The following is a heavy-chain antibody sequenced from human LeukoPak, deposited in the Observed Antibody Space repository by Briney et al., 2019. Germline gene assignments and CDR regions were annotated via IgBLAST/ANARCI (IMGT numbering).Heavy chain of an antibody. CDR2: IWHDGSVL. CDR1: GFTLRSC. CDR3: ARDRGQDDPIDI. V-gene: IGHV3-33*01. D-gene: IGHD3-10*01. Sequence: PGRSLRLSCAASGFTLRSCMHWVRQAPGEGLEWVAVIWHDGSVLDYSESVKGRFTVSRDNRENTLYLQMDSLRVEDTAVYYCARDRGQDDPIDIWGQGTLVTVSS. J-gene: IGHJ4*02.